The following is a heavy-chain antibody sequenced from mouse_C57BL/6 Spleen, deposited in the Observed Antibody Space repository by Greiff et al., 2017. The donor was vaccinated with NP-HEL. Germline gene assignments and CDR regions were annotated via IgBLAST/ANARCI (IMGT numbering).Heavy chain of an antibody. CDR1: GFTFSDYG. D-gene: IGHD1-1*01. CDR2: ISSGSSTI. Sequence: EVMLVESGGGLVKPGGSLKLSCAASGFTFSDYGMHWVRQAPEKGLEWVAYISSGSSTIYYADTVKGRFTISRDNAKNTLFLQMTSLRSEDTAMYYCARHNYGSSFDYWGQGTTLTVSS. CDR3: ARHNYGSSFDY. V-gene: IGHV5-17*01. J-gene: IGHJ2*01.